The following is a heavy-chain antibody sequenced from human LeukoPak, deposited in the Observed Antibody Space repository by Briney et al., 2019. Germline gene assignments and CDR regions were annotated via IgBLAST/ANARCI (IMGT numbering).Heavy chain of an antibody. CDR2: IRSDGSST. J-gene: IGHJ4*02. D-gene: IGHD3-22*01. CDR3: AREQGYYSVPGY. V-gene: IGHV3-74*01. CDR1: GFTFSSYW. Sequence: AGTSLRLSCAASGFTFSSYWMHWVRQAPGKGPVWVARIRSDGSSTDYADSVKGRFTISRDNAKNTLYLQMNSLRAEDTAVYYCAREQGYYSVPGYWGQGTLVTVSS.